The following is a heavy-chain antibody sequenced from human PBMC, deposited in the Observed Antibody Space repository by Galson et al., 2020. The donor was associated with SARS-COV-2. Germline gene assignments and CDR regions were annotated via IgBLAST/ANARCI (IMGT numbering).Heavy chain of an antibody. J-gene: IGHJ5*02. CDR3: VKDEGADYGDFWGSLAS. D-gene: IGHD4-17*01. CDR1: GFTFSNYG. V-gene: IGHV3-30*02. Sequence: GGSLRLSCAASGFTFSNYGMHWVRQAPGKGLEWLAYDGSDKYYVDSVKGRFTISRDNSKNTLYLQMNSLRAEDTAVYYCVKDEGADYGDFWGSLASWGQGTLVTVSS. CDR2: YDGSDK.